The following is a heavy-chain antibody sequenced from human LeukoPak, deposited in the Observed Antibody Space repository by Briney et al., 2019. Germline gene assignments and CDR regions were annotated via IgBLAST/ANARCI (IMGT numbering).Heavy chain of an antibody. V-gene: IGHV4-59*01. Sequence: PSETLSLTCTVSGGSISSYYWSWIRQPPGKGLEWIGYIYYSGSTNYNPSLKSRVTISVDTSKNQFSLKLSSVTAADTAVYYCARGRSSSSDDPLDYWGQGTLVTVSS. CDR2: IYYSGST. J-gene: IGHJ4*02. CDR3: ARGRSSSSDDPLDY. D-gene: IGHD6-6*01. CDR1: GGSISSYY.